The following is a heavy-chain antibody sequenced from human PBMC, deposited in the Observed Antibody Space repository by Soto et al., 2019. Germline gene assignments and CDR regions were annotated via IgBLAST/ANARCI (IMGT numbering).Heavy chain of an antibody. CDR1: GFIFSNYA. CDR2: ISGSGADT. CDR3: AKDTGRGGGSVFDY. D-gene: IGHD2-15*01. J-gene: IGHJ4*02. Sequence: EVQLLESGGGLVQPGGSLRLSCAPSGFIFSNYAMSWVRQARGKGLEWVSGISGSGADTYYTESVKGRFTISRDNFKNTLYLQMNSLRAEDTAVYYCAKDTGRGGGSVFDYWGQGTLVTVSS. V-gene: IGHV3-23*01.